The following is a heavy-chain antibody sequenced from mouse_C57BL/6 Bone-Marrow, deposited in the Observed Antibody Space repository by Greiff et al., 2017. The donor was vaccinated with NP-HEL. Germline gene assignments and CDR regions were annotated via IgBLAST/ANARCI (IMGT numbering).Heavy chain of an antibody. V-gene: IGHV1-20*01. Sequence: EVKLVESGPELVKPGDSVKISCKASGYSFTGYFMNWVMQSHGKSLEWIGRINPYNGDTFYNQKFKGKATLTVDKSSSTAHMELRSLTSEDSAVYYCARLGYYGNYFDYWGQGTTLTVSS. CDR3: ARLGYYGNYFDY. CDR1: GYSFTGYF. J-gene: IGHJ2*01. CDR2: INPYNGDT. D-gene: IGHD2-1*01.